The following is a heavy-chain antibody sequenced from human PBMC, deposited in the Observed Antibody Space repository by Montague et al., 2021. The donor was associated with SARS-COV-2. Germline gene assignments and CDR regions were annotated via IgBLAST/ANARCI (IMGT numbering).Heavy chain of an antibody. J-gene: IGHJ6*02. CDR2: IYYSGST. D-gene: IGHD3-3*01. Sequence: SETLSLTCIVSGGSVSSGSYYWSWIRQPPGKGLEWIGYIYYSGSTNYNPSLKSRVTISVDTSKNQFSLKLSSVTAADTAVYYCARDPWRITIFGVVTRYGMDVLGQGTTVTVSS. V-gene: IGHV4-61*01. CDR3: ARDPWRITIFGVVTRYGMDV. CDR1: GGSVSSGSYY.